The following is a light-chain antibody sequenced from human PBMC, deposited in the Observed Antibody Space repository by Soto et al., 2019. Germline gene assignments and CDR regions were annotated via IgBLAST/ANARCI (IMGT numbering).Light chain of an antibody. V-gene: IGKV1-27*01. CDR3: QKYDTAPFT. CDR2: AAS. J-gene: IGKJ3*01. CDR1: QGISSY. Sequence: EIQMTRSPSSLSASVGDRVTITCRASQGISSYLAWYQQKPGKVPKLLIYAASTLPSGVPSRFSGSGSGTAFTLTISGLQPEDVATYYCQKYDTAPFTFGPGTKVDIK.